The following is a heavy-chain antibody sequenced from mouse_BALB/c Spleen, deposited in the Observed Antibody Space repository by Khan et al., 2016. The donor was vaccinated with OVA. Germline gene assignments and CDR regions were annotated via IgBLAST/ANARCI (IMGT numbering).Heavy chain of an antibody. CDR1: GFSLTSYG. J-gene: IGHJ4*01. V-gene: IGHV2-3*01. D-gene: IGHD2-1*01. CDR2: IWCDGRP. Sequence: QVQLKQPGPALVAPSQSLSITCTVSGFSLTSYGVKSFPQPPGTVLEFLVVIWCDGRPNYHSVLISILSISKDNSKSQVFFKLTLLQTEDTDKYYCVKQNYGTLYAMDYWGQGTAVTVSS. CDR3: VKQNYGTLYAMDY.